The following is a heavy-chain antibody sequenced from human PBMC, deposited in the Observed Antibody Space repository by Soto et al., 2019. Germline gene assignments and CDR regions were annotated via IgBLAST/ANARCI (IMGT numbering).Heavy chain of an antibody. Sequence: QVQLVESGGGVVQPGRSLRLSCAASGFTFSSYGMHWVRQAPGKGLEWVAVISYDGSNKYYADSVKGRFTISRDNSKNSLYLKMNSLRAEDTAVYYCAKAHMKDVWGSYYWSYYYYGMDVWGQGTTVTVSS. V-gene: IGHV3-30*18. CDR2: ISYDGSNK. CDR1: GFTFSSYG. CDR3: AKAHMKDVWGSYYWSYYYYGMDV. D-gene: IGHD3-16*01. J-gene: IGHJ6*02.